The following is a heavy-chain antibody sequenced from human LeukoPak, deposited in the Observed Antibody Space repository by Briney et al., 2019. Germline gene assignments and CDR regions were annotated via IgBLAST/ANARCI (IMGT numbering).Heavy chain of an antibody. V-gene: IGHV3-23*01. D-gene: IGHD3-22*01. CDR2: ISGSGGST. Sequence: QSGGSLRLSCAASGFTFSSYGMSWVRQAPGKGLEWVSVISGSGGSTYYADSVKGRFTISRDNSKNTLYLQMNSLRAEDTAVYYCARLYSSGYYYRVVYFDYWGQGTLVTVSS. CDR3: ARLYSSGYYYRVVYFDY. J-gene: IGHJ4*02. CDR1: GFTFSSYG.